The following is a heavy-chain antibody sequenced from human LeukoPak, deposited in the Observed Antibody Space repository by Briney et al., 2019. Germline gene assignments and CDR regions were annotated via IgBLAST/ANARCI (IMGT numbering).Heavy chain of an antibody. CDR2: ISSSSSYI. Sequence: GGSLRLSCAASGFTFSDYYMSWVRQAPGKGLEWVSSISSSSSYIYYADSVKGRFTISRDNAKNSLYLQMNSLRAEDTAVYYCASHDYGDYAVWGKGTTVTVSS. CDR1: GFTFSDYY. V-gene: IGHV3-11*06. D-gene: IGHD4-17*01. CDR3: ASHDYGDYAV. J-gene: IGHJ6*04.